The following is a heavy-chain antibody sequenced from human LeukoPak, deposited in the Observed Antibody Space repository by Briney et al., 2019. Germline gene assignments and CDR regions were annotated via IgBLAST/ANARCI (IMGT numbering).Heavy chain of an antibody. Sequence: GGSLRLSCAASGFTFSSYAMSWVRQAPGKGLEWVSAISGSGGSTYYADSVKGRFTISRDNSKNTLYLQMNSLRAEDTAVYYCAKYNYYGSGSYYNYYYYGMDVWGQGTTVTVSS. CDR3: AKYNYYGSGSYYNYYYYGMDV. CDR2: ISGSGGST. V-gene: IGHV3-23*01. J-gene: IGHJ6*02. D-gene: IGHD3-10*01. CDR1: GFTFSSYA.